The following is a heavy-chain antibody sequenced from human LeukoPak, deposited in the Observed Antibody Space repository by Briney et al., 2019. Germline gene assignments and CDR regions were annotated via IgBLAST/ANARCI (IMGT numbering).Heavy chain of an antibody. D-gene: IGHD6-6*01. J-gene: IGHJ5*02. CDR3: ARSYSSSPGWFDP. V-gene: IGHV3-7*01. Sequence: GGSLRLSCAASGFTFSSYWMSWVRQAPGKGLEWVANIKQGGSEKYYVDSVKGRFTISRDNAKNSLYLQMNSLRAEDTAVYYCARSYSSSPGWFDPWGQGTLVTVSS. CDR2: IKQGGSEK. CDR1: GFTFSSYW.